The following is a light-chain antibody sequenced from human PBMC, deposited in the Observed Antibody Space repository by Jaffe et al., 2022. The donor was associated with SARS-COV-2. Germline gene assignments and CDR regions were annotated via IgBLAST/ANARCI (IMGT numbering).Light chain of an antibody. Sequence: DLQLTQSPSFLSASVGDRVTITCRASQGISHHLAWHQQKPGKAPKLLIYGASTLQSGVPSRFSGSGSGTEFTLTISSLQPEDFATYYCLQLNRYPLTFGGGTKVEIK. CDR1: QGISHH. CDR2: GAS. J-gene: IGKJ4*01. CDR3: LQLNRYPLT. V-gene: IGKV1-9*01.